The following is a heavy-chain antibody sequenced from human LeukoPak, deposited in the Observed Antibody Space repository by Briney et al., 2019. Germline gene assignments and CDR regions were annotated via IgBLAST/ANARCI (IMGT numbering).Heavy chain of an antibody. CDR2: INQSGST. J-gene: IGHJ4*02. CDR1: GGSFSGYY. D-gene: IGHD3-16*02. CDR3: ARGRYDYVWGSYRYKGFFDY. V-gene: IGHV4-34*01. Sequence: SETLSLTCAGYGGSFSGYYWSWIRQPPGKRQERIGEINQSGSTNYNPSLKSRVTISVDTSKNQCSLMLSSVTAADTAVYYCARGRYDYVWGSYRYKGFFDYWGQGTLVTVSS.